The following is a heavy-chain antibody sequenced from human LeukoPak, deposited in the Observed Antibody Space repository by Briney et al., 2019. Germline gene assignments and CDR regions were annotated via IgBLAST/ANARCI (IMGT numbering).Heavy chain of an antibody. CDR1: GFSFSAHW. J-gene: IGHJ4*02. CDR2: INGDATAT. CDR3: AKDKWWGASDH. V-gene: IGHV3-74*01. Sequence: GGSLRLSCAASGFSFSAHWMHWVRQAPGKGLVWVAQINGDATATNYAGSVKGRFTISRDNAKNTVHLQMSTLTAEDTAVYHCAKDKWWGASDHWGQGSLVTVSS. D-gene: IGHD2-8*01.